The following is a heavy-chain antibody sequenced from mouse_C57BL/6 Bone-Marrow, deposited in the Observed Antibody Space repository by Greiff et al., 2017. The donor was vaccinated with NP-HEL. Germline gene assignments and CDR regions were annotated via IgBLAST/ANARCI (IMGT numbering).Heavy chain of an antibody. CDR2: IRLKSDNYAT. J-gene: IGHJ4*01. D-gene: IGHD1-1*01. V-gene: IGHV6-3*01. CDR3: TPLNYYGSSSYAMDY. Sequence: EVKLVESGGGLVQPGGSMKLSCVASGFTFSNYWMNWVRQSPEKGLEWVAQIRLKSDNYATHYAESVKGRFTISRDDSKSSVYLQMNNLRAEDTGIYYCTPLNYYGSSSYAMDYWGQGTSVTVSS. CDR1: GFTFSNYW.